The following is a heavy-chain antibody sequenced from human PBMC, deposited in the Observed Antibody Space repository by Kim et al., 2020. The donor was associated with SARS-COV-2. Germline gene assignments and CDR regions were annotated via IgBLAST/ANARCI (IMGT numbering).Heavy chain of an antibody. Sequence: SETLSLTCTVSGGSISSYYWSWIRQPPGKGLEWIGYIYYSGSTNYNPSLKSRVTISVDTSKNQFSLKLSSVTAADTAVYYCARGPYGDSTKGWFDPWGQGTLVTVSS. CDR2: IYYSGST. CDR1: GGSISSYY. CDR3: ARGPYGDSTKGWFDP. J-gene: IGHJ5*02. V-gene: IGHV4-59*13. D-gene: IGHD4-17*01.